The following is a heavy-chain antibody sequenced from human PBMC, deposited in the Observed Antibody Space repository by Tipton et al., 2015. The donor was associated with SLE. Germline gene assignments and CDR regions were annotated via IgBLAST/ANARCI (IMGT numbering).Heavy chain of an antibody. J-gene: IGHJ4*02. V-gene: IGHV3-64*02. Sequence: GSLRLSCAASGFTFSTYAMHWVRQAPGKGLEHVSAISSNGGTTYYADSVKDRFTISRDNSKNTLYLQMNSLRAEDTAVYYCASPIAAAGGYWGQGTLVTVSS. CDR3: ASPIAAAGGY. D-gene: IGHD6-13*01. CDR1: GFTFSTYA. CDR2: ISSNGGTT.